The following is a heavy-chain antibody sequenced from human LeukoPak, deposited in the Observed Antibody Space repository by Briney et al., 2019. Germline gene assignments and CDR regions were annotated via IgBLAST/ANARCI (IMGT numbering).Heavy chain of an antibody. CDR2: IYYSRST. CDR1: GGSISSGNYY. CDR3: ARGPKNSGSSFDP. D-gene: IGHD1-7*01. V-gene: IGHV4-30-4*08. J-gene: IGHJ5*02. Sequence: PSQTLSLTCSVSGGSISSGNYYWAWVRQPPETGLEWIGYIYYSRSTYYNPSLKSRINISVDTSKNQFSLKLSSVTAADTAVYYCARGPKNSGSSFDPWGQGTLVTVSS.